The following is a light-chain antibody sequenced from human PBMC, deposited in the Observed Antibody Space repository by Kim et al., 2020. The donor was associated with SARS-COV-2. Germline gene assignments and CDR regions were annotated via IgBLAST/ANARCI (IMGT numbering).Light chain of an antibody. CDR3: LFYYSNTWV. J-gene: IGLJ3*02. CDR2: GTS. V-gene: IGLV7-43*01. Sequence: QAVVTQEPPLSVSPGGTVTLTCASSTGAVTSGSYINWFQQKPGQAPRALIYGTSKKHSWTPARFSGSLVGGKAALTLSGVQPEDEAEYYYLFYYSNTWVFGGGTQLTVL. CDR1: TGAVTSGSY.